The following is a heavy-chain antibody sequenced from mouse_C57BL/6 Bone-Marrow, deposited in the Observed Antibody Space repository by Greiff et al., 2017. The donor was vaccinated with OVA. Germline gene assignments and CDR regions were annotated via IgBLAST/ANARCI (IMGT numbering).Heavy chain of an antibody. D-gene: IGHD1-1*01. J-gene: IGHJ4*01. CDR1: GYTFTSYW. V-gene: IGHV1-64*01. CDR2: IHPNSGST. CDR3: ARDGDYYAMDY. Sequence: VQLRQPGAELVKPGASVKLSCKASGYTFTSYWMHWVKQRPGQGLEWIGMIHPNSGSTNYNEKFKSKATLTVDKSSSTAYMQLSSLTSEDSAVYYCARDGDYYAMDYWGQGTSVTVSS.